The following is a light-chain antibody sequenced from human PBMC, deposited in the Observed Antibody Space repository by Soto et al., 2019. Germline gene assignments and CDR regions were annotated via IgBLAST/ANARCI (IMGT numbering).Light chain of an antibody. CDR3: QSYDSSLSGSV. J-gene: IGLJ3*02. V-gene: IGLV1-40*01. CDR1: SSNTGAGYD. CDR2: GNS. Sequence: QSVLTQPRSVTGAPGQRVTISCTGGSSNTGAGYDVHWYQQLPGTAPKLLIYGNSNRPSGVPDRFSGSKSGTSASLAITGLQAEDEADYYCQSYDSSLSGSVFGGGTKLTVL.